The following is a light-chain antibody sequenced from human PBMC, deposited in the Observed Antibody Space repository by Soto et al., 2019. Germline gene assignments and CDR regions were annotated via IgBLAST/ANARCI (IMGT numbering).Light chain of an antibody. V-gene: IGKV1-5*01. CDR2: DAS. J-gene: IGKJ2*01. CDR1: QRVHTW. CDR3: QQYKSDSPFT. Sequence: DIEMTQSPSTVSASVGDRVIITCRASQRVHTWLAWYKQQAGKAPKLLIYDASTLESGVPSRFSGSGSGTEFTLTISSLQPDDFATYFCQQYKSDSPFTFGQGTKLEIK.